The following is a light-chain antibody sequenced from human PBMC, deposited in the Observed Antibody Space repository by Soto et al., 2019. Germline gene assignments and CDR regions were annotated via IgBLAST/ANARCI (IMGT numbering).Light chain of an antibody. CDR3: QQYNNWPPLYT. J-gene: IGKJ2*01. Sequence: EIVMTQSPATLSVSPGERATLSCRASQSVSSNLAWYQQKPGQAPRLLIYGASTRATGIPARFSGSGSGTQFTLTISSLQSEDFAVYYCQQYNNWPPLYTFGQGTQLAIK. CDR1: QSVSSN. V-gene: IGKV3-15*01. CDR2: GAS.